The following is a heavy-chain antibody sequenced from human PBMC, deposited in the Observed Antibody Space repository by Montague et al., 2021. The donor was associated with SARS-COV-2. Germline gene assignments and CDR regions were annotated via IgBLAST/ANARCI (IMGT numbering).Heavy chain of an antibody. D-gene: IGHD3-10*01. Sequence: SDTLSLTCGVHATSFINYYWSWIRQTPGRGLEWIGEINHSGTTNXNPSLKSRVTISVDASKNQFSLRVTSVTGADTAVYYCARGRKGGVRVVRGALTSPYLEFWGQGTPVVVSS. V-gene: IGHV4-34*01. CDR3: ARGRKGGVRVVRGALTSPYLEF. CDR2: INHSGTT. J-gene: IGHJ4*02. CDR1: ATSFINYY.